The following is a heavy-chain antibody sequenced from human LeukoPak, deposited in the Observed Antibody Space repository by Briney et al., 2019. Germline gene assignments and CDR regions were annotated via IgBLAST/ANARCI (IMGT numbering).Heavy chain of an antibody. V-gene: IGHV4-4*07. J-gene: IGHJ1*01. D-gene: IGHD6-13*01. CDR1: GGSISSYY. Sequence: PSETLSLTCTVSGGSISSYYWSWIRQPAGKGLEWIGRIYTSGSTNYNPSLKSRVTMSVDTSKNQFSLKLSSVTAADTAVYYCARANSSSWYGPEYFQHWGQGTLVTVSS. CDR2: IYTSGST. CDR3: ARANSSSWYGPEYFQH.